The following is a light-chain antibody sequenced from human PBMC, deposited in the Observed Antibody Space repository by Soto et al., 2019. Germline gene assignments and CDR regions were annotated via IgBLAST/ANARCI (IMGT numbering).Light chain of an antibody. Sequence: EIVLTQSPGTLSLSPGERATLSCRASQTVSSSYLAWYQQKSGQAHRLLIYGASSRATGIPDRFSGSGSGTDFTLTISRLEPEYFSVYYCQKYGSLLALPFGGGTKSDIK. CDR1: QTVSSSY. V-gene: IGKV3-20*01. J-gene: IGKJ4*01. CDR2: GAS. CDR3: QKYGSLLALP.